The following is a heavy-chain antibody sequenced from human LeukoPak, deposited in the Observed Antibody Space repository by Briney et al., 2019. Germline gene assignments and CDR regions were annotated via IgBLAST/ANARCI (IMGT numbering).Heavy chain of an antibody. V-gene: IGHV4-34*01. D-gene: IGHD3-10*01. Sequence: SETLSLTCAVYGGSFSGYYWSWIRQPPGKGLEWIGEINHSGSTNYNPSLKSRVTISVDTSKNQFSLKLSSVAAADTAVYYCARRIVWFGYWGQGTLLTVSS. CDR3: ARRIVWFGY. CDR2: INHSGST. CDR1: GGSFSGYY. J-gene: IGHJ4*02.